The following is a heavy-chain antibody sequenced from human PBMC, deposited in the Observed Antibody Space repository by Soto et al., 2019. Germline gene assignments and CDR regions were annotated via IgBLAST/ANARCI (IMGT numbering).Heavy chain of an antibody. D-gene: IGHD6-19*01. CDR1: GFTVSSNY. CDR3: ARDRYSSGWLDAFDV. Sequence: PGGSLRLSCAASGFTVSSNYMSWVRQAPGKGLEWVSVIFTGGSTYYADSVKGRFAISRHSSKNTEYLQMNSLRAEDTAVYYCARDRYSSGWLDAFDVWGQGTMVTVSS. V-gene: IGHV3-53*04. J-gene: IGHJ3*01. CDR2: IFTGGST.